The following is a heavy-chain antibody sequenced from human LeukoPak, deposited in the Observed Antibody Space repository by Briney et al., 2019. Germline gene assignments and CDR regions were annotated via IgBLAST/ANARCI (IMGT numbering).Heavy chain of an antibody. J-gene: IGHJ3*01. CDR2: IIPIFGTA. CDR1: GGTFSSYA. Sequence: GASVKVSCKASGGTFSSYAISWVRQAPGQGLEWMGGIIPIFGTANYAQKFQGRVTITADESTSTAYMELSSLRSEDTAVYYCARDRSRGYSYGDAFDVWGQGTMVTVSS. CDR3: ARDRSRGYSYGDAFDV. D-gene: IGHD5-18*01. V-gene: IGHV1-69*13.